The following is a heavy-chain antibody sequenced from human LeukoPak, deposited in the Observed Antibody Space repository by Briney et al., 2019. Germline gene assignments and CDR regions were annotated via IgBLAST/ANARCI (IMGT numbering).Heavy chain of an antibody. D-gene: IGHD5-18*01. CDR2: IYHSGST. CDR1: GYSISSGYY. J-gene: IGHJ4*02. V-gene: IGHV4-38-2*02. CDR3: ATLEYSYALQV. Sequence: SETLSLTCTVSGYSISSGYYWGWIRQPPGKGLEWIGSIYHSGSTYYNPSLKSRVTISVDTSKNQFSLKLSSVTAADTAVYYCATLEYSYALQVWGQGTLVTVSS.